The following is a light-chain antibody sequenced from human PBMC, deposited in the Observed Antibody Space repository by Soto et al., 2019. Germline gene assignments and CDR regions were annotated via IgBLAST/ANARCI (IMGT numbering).Light chain of an antibody. V-gene: IGLV1-44*01. J-gene: IGLJ3*02. CDR1: SSNIGSKS. CDR3: AAWDDSLSGPV. Sequence: QTVVTQPPSASGTPGQRVTISCSGSSSNIGSKSVNWYQQLPGTAPKLLIHSNSQRPSGVPDRFSGSKSGTSASLAISGLQSEDEADYYRAAWDDSLSGPVFGGGTKLTVL. CDR2: SNS.